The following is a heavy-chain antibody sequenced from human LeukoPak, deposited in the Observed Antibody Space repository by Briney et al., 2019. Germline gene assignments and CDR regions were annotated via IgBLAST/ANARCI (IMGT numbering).Heavy chain of an antibody. D-gene: IGHD2-2*01. J-gene: IGHJ5*02. CDR1: GGSTSSSSYY. CDR3: ARADIVVVPAAQGWFDP. Sequence: SETLSLTCTVSGGSTSSSSYYWGWIRQPPGKGLEWIGSIYYSGSTYYNPSLKSRVTISVDTSKNQFSLKLSSVTAADTAVYYCARADIVVVPAAQGWFDPWGQGTLVTVSS. CDR2: IYYSGST. V-gene: IGHV4-39*07.